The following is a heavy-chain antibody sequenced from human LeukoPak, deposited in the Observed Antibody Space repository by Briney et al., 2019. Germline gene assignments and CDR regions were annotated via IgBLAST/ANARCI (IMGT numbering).Heavy chain of an antibody. CDR2: IYYSGST. CDR1: GGSFSSGSYY. CDR3: ARDIIDFWSGYYDY. V-gene: IGHV4-61*01. D-gene: IGHD3-3*01. J-gene: IGHJ4*02. Sequence: SETLSLTCTVSGGSFSSGSYYWSWIRQPPGKGLEWIGYIYYSGSTNYNPSLKSRVTISVDTSKNQFSLKLSSVTAADTAVYYCARDIIDFWSGYYDYWGQGTLVTVSS.